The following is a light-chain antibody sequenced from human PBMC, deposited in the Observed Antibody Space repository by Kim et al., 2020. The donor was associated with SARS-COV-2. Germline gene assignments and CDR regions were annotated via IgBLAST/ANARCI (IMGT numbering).Light chain of an antibody. V-gene: IGLV2-11*01. CDR3: CSYAGSYTWV. CDR1: SSDVGGYDD. Sequence: QSALTQPRSVSGSPGQSVTISCTGTSSDVGGYDDVSWYQQHPGKAPKLMIYDVSKWPSGVPDRFSGSKSGNTASLTISELQAEDEADYYCCSYAGSYTWVFGRGTQLTVL. CDR2: DVS. J-gene: IGLJ3*02.